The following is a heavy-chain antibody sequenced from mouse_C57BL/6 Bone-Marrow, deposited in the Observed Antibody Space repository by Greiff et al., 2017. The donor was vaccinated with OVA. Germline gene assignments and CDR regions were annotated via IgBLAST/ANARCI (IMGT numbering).Heavy chain of an antibody. D-gene: IGHD1-1*02. V-gene: IGHV1-7*01. CDR2: FNPSSGYT. Sequence: QVQLKESGAELAKPGASVKLSCKASGYTFTSYWMHWVKQRPGQGLEWIGYFNPSSGYTTSNQKCKDKATLTADKSSSTAYMQLSSLTYEDSAVYYCAKQRDYVYFDYWGQGTTLTVSS. CDR3: AKQRDYVYFDY. CDR1: GYTFTSYW. J-gene: IGHJ2*01.